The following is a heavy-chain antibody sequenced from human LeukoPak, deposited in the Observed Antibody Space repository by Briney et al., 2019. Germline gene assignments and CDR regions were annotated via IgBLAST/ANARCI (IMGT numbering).Heavy chain of an antibody. D-gene: IGHD6-13*01. CDR3: TRVQQLAGFDY. CDR1: GFTFGDYA. CDR2: IRSKAYGGTT. V-gene: IGHV3-49*04. J-gene: IGHJ4*02. Sequence: GGSLRLSCTASGFTFGDYAMSWVRQAPGKGLEWVGFIRSKAYGGTTEYDASVKGRFTISRDDSKSIAYLQMNSLKTEDTAVYYCTRVQQLAGFDYWGQGTLVTVSS.